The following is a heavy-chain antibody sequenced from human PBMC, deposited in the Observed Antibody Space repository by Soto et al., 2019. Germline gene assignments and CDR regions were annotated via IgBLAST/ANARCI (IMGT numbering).Heavy chain of an antibody. J-gene: IGHJ4*02. D-gene: IGHD6-13*01. Sequence: QVQLVQSGAEVKKPGASVKVSCKASGYTFTSYYMHWVRQAPGQGLEWMGIINPSGGSTSYAQKFQGRVTMTRDTSTSTVYMELSGLRSEDTAVYYCARRSYSLYSSSWLIDYWGQGTLVTVSS. CDR2: INPSGGST. V-gene: IGHV1-46*01. CDR3: ARRSYSLYSSSWLIDY. CDR1: GYTFTSYY.